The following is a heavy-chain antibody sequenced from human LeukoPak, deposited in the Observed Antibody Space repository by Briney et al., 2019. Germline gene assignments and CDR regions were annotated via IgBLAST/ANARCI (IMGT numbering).Heavy chain of an antibody. CDR1: GFTVSSNY. CDR3: ARALPVEMATIDY. J-gene: IGHJ4*02. V-gene: IGHV3-30*03. CDR2: ISYDGSNK. D-gene: IGHD5-24*01. Sequence: GGSLRLSCAASGFTVSSNYMSWVRQAPGKGLEWVAVISYDGSNKYYADSVKGRFTISRDNSKNTLYLQMNSLRAEDTAVYYCARALPVEMATIDYWGQGTLVTVSS.